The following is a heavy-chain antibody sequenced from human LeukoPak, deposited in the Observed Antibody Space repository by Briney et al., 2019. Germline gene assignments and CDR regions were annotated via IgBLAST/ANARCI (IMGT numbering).Heavy chain of an antibody. CDR1: GYTFTSYV. J-gene: IGHJ4*02. D-gene: IGHD3-3*01. CDR3: ARDSVKIFGVVIETLGY. V-gene: IGHV1-18*01. CDR2: ISAYNGIT. Sequence: ASVKVSCKASGYTFTSYVISWVGQAPGQGLEWMGWISAYNGITNYVQKLQGRVTITIETSTITAYMDLRSLRYDDTAVYYCARDSVKIFGVVIETLGYWGQGTLVTVSS.